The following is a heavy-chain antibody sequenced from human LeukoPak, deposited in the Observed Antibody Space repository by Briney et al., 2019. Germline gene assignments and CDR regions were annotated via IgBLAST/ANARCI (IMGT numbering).Heavy chain of an antibody. D-gene: IGHD4-17*01. CDR3: ARKATTGPTKAAFDI. Sequence: SETLSLTCTVSGASISSHYWSWIRQPPGKGLEWIGYISYSGSINYNPSLRSRVTMSVDTSKNQFSLKLSSVTAVDTAVYYCARKATTGPTKAAFDIWGQGTMVTVSS. J-gene: IGHJ3*02. CDR1: GASISSHY. V-gene: IGHV4-59*11. CDR2: ISYSGSI.